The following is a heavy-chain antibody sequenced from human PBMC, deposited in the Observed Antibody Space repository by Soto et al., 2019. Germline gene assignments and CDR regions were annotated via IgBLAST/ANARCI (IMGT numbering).Heavy chain of an antibody. CDR2: ISGSGGST. CDR3: AKVTFRYYFEY. Sequence: GGSLRLSCSASGFTFSSYAMSWVPQAPGKGLEWASAISGSGGSTYYADSVKGRCTISRDNSKNTLYLQMNSLRAEDTAVYYCAKVTFRYYFEYWGQGTLVPVSS. V-gene: IGHV3-23*01. J-gene: IGHJ4*02. CDR1: GFTFSSYA.